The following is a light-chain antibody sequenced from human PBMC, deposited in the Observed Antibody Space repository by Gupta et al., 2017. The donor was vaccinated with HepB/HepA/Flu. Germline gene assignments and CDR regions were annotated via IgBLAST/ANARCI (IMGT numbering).Light chain of an antibody. J-gene: IGLJ3*02. V-gene: IGLV2-23*02. CDR1: SSAVGTYNL. CDR3: CSDAATSNNWV. Sequence: QSALTQPASVSGSPGQSITISCTGTSSAVGTYNLVSCSQTPPGKAPNLLIYEVNKRHSGVPNRFSGSKSGTTASLTISGLQAEDAADYYCCSDAATSNNWVFGGGTKLTVL. CDR2: EVN.